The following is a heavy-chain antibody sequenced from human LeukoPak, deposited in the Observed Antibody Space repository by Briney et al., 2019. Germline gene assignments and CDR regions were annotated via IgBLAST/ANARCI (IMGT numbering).Heavy chain of an antibody. D-gene: IGHD2-2*01. J-gene: IGHJ4*02. V-gene: IGHV3-73*01. Sequence: GGSLRLSCAASGFTFSGSAMHWVRQASGKGLEWVGRIRSKANNYATVYAASVKGRFTISRDDSKNTSYLQMNSLRTEDSALYYCTRHRCNGITCSRDYWGQGTLVTVSS. CDR2: IRSKANNYAT. CDR3: TRHRCNGITCSRDY. CDR1: GFTFSGSA.